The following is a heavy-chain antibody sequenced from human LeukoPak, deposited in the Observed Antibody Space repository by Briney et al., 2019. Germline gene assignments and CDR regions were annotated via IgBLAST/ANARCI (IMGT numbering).Heavy chain of an antibody. CDR3: AKESDYNSYVYDY. CDR1: GFTFDDNG. CDR2: ISWNGGST. J-gene: IGHJ4*02. V-gene: IGHV3-20*04. D-gene: IGHD4-11*01. Sequence: GGSLRLSCAASGFTFDDNGMSWVRQAPGKGLEWVSGISWNGGSTGYADSVKGRFTISRDNAKNSLYLQMNSLRAEDTAFYYCAKESDYNSYVYDYWGQGTLVTVSS.